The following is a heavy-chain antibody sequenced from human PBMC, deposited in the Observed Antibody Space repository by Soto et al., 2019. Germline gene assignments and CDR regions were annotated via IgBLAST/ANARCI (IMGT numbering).Heavy chain of an antibody. CDR3: ARAHEVAWFDS. V-gene: IGHV3-21*06. D-gene: IGHD2-15*01. J-gene: IGHJ5*01. CDR2: ITNRGTHT. CDR1: GFSFSSYT. Sequence: GSLRLSCTASGFSFSSYTMNWVRQAPGKGLQWVASITNRGTHTYSADSVKGRFTISRDNDKNSLYPQMNNLRAEDTATYYCARAHEVAWFDSWGLGTLVTVS.